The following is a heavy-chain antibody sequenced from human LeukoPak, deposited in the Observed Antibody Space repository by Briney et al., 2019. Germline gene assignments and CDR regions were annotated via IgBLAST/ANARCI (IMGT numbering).Heavy chain of an antibody. CDR3: ARDPYRFAFDI. D-gene: IGHD1-26*01. Sequence: GGSLRLSCAASGFSFSTIYMSWVRQTPGQGLEWVANIKVDGTAEYYVDSVKGRFTISRDNAKNSLYLQRNSLRAEDTAVYYCARDPYRFAFDIWGQGTVVLVSS. CDR1: GFSFSTIY. V-gene: IGHV3-7*03. CDR2: IKVDGTAE. J-gene: IGHJ3*02.